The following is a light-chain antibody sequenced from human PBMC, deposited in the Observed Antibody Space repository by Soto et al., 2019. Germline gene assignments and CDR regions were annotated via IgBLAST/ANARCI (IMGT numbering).Light chain of an antibody. Sequence: QSALPQPASVSGSPGQSITISCTGTSSDVGGYNDVSWYQQHPGKAPKLMIYEVSKRPSGVANRCSGSKSGNTASLTISGLQAEDEADYYCSSYTSSSTLVVFGGGTKLTVL. CDR3: SSYTSSSTLVV. J-gene: IGLJ2*01. V-gene: IGLV2-14*01. CDR1: SSDVGGYND. CDR2: EVS.